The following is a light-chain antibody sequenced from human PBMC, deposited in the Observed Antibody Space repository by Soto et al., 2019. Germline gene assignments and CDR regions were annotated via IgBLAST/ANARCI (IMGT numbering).Light chain of an antibody. CDR2: AAS. J-gene: IGKJ1*01. V-gene: IGKV1-39*01. CDR1: QSISTY. CDR3: QQTYIAPPWT. Sequence: DIQMTQSPTSLSASVGDRVAISCRSSQSISTYLSWYQQKPGKAPRLLIYAASTVQSGVPPRFSGSGSGTDFILTISSLRSEDIATYFCQQTYIAPPWTFGQGTKVDIK.